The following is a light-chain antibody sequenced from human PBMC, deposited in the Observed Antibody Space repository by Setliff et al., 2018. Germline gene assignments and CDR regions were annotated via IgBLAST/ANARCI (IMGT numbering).Light chain of an antibody. CDR1: SSNIGAGHN. Sequence: QSVLAQPPSVSGAPGQRVTISCTGSSSNIGAGHNVHWYQQLPGTAPKLLIHGNTNRPSGVPDRFSGSRSGTSASLAITGLQAEDEAEFYCQSYDSSLSADVFGTGTKVTV. J-gene: IGLJ1*01. V-gene: IGLV1-40*01. CDR2: GNT. CDR3: QSYDSSLSADV.